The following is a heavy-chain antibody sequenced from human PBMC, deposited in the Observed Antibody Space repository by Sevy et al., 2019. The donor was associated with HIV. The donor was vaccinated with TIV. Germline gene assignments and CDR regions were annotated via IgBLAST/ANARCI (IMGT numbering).Heavy chain of an antibody. V-gene: IGHV1-18*01. D-gene: IGHD3-10*01. CDR2: ISVYNGNT. J-gene: IGHJ4*02. Sequence: ASVKVSCKASGYTFTSYGMSWVRQAPGQGLEWMGWISVYNGNTNYAQKLQGSVTMTTDTSTSTAYMELRSLRSDDTAVYYCAREGITMVRGVIIAFDYWGQGTLVTVSS. CDR3: AREGITMVRGVIIAFDY. CDR1: GYTFTSYG.